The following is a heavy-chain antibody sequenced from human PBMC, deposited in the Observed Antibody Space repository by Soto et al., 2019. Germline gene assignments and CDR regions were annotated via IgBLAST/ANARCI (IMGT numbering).Heavy chain of an antibody. V-gene: IGHV4-59*01. Sequence: QVQLQESGPGLVKPSETLSLTCTVSGGSISSYYWSWIRQPPGKGLEWIGYIYYSGSTNYNPSLKSRVTISVDTSKNQFSLKLSSVTAADTAVYYCARGGTYYDFWSDFYGMDVWGQGTTVTVSS. D-gene: IGHD3-3*01. CDR2: IYYSGST. J-gene: IGHJ6*02. CDR1: GGSISSYY. CDR3: ARGGTYYDFWSDFYGMDV.